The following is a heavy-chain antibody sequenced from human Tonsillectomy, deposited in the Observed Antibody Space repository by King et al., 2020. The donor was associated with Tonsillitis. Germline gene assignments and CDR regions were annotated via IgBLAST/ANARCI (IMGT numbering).Heavy chain of an antibody. V-gene: IGHV1-2*02. CDR3: ARQFCTTTSCHVDY. CDR1: GYTFIDYY. CDR2: INPKTGVT. D-gene: IGHD2-2*01. J-gene: IGHJ4*02. Sequence: QLVQSGAEVRKPGASVKVSCTVSGYTFIDYYIHWVRQAPGQGLEWMGWINPKTGVTNSAQRFQGRVTLTRASSISTAYMQLTSLRSDDTALYYCARQFCTTTSCHVDYWGQGTLVTVSS.